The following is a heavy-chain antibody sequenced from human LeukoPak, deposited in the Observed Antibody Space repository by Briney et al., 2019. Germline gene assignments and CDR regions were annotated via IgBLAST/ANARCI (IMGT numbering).Heavy chain of an antibody. D-gene: IGHD3-10*01. CDR1: GYTFTDYY. J-gene: IGHJ4*02. CDR3: ARGEFLRLLWFGELFHY. V-gene: IGHV1-2*02. CDR2: INPNSGGT. Sequence: ASVKVSCKASGYTFTDYYMHWVRQAPGQGLEWMGWINPNSGGTNYAQKFQGRVTMTRDTSISTAYMELSRLRSDDTAVYYCARGEFLRLLWFGELFHYWGQGTLVTVSS.